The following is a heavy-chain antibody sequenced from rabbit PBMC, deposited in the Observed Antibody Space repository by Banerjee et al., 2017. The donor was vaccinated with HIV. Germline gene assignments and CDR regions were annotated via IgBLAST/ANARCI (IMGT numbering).Heavy chain of an antibody. CDR1: GFSFSNKYV. CDR2: INTSSGNT. D-gene: IGHD1-1*01. Sequence: HEQLEESGGDLVKPEGSLTLTCTASGFSFSNKYVMCWVRQAPGKGLEWIACINTSSGNTVYATWAKGRFTISKTSWTTVTLQMTSLTAADTASYFCASGYSDIVFNLWGQGTLVTVS. J-gene: IGHJ4*01. CDR3: ASGYSDIVFNL. V-gene: IGHV1S45*01.